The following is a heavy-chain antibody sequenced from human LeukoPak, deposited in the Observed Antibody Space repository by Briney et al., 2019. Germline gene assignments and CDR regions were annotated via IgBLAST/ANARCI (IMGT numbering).Heavy chain of an antibody. CDR3: ASYCSSTSCYTHYYYYYGMDV. Sequence: ASVKVSRKASGYTFTGYYMHWVRQAPGQGLEWMGWINPNSGGTNYAQKFQGRVTMTRDTSISTAYMELSRLRSDDTAVYYCASYCSSTSCYTHYYYYYGMDVWGQGTTVTVSS. V-gene: IGHV1-2*02. D-gene: IGHD2-2*02. J-gene: IGHJ6*02. CDR1: GYTFTGYY. CDR2: INPNSGGT.